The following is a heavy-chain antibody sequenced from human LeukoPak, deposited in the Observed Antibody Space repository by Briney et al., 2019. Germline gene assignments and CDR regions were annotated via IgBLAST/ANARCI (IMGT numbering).Heavy chain of an antibody. CDR3: ARGSSNVAARNNWFDP. Sequence: GGSLRLSCAASGFTFSGYDMNWVRQAPGKGLERVSSISGSSSYIYYADSMKGRFTISRDNGKNSLYLQMNSLRAEDTAVYFCARGSSNVAARNNWFDPWGQGTLVTVSS. CDR2: ISGSSSYI. J-gene: IGHJ5*02. CDR1: GFTFSGYD. V-gene: IGHV3-21*01. D-gene: IGHD6-6*01.